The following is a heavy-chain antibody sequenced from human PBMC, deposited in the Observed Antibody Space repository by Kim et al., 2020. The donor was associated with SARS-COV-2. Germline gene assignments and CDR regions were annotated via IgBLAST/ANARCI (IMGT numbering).Heavy chain of an antibody. CDR1: GYTFTGYY. CDR3: AAYCSGGSCYSVGSYYYYYGMDV. D-gene: IGHD2-15*01. V-gene: IGHV1-2*02. J-gene: IGHJ6*02. Sequence: ASVKVSCKASGYTFTGYYIHWVRQAPGQGLEWMGWINPNSGGTNYAQKFQGRVTMTRDTSISTAYMELSRLRSDDTTVYYCAAYCSGGSCYSVGSYYYYYGMDVWGQGTTVTVSS. CDR2: INPNSGGT.